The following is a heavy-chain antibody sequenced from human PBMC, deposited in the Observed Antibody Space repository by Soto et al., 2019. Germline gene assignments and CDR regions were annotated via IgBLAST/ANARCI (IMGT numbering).Heavy chain of an antibody. CDR2: MNPNSGNT. D-gene: IGHD3-10*01. Sequence: ASVKVSCKASGYTFTSYDINWVRQATGQGLEWMGWMNPNSGNTGYAQKFQGRVTMTRNTSISTAYMELSSLRSEDTAVYYCAITHLRFGQHHYWGRGTLVTVSS. V-gene: IGHV1-8*01. CDR3: AITHLRFGQHHY. CDR1: GYTFTSYD. J-gene: IGHJ4*02.